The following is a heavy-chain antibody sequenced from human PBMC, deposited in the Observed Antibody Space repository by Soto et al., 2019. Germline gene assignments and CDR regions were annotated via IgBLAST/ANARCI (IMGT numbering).Heavy chain of an antibody. D-gene: IGHD2-2*01. CDR3: ARHVPAAGYYYGMDV. Sequence: QVQLVQSGAEVKKPGSSVKVSCKASGGTFSSYAISWVRQAPGQGLEWLGGIIPIFGPANYAQKFQGGVTMTAHESTSTAYMELSSLRSEDTAVYYCARHVPAAGYYYGMDVWGQGTTVTVSS. J-gene: IGHJ6*02. CDR2: IIPIFGPA. V-gene: IGHV1-69*12. CDR1: GGTFSSYA.